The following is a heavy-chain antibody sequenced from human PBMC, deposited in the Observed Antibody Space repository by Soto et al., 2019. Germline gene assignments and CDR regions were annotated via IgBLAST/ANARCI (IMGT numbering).Heavy chain of an antibody. D-gene: IGHD2-15*01. CDR3: ARYSRSYFDY. Sequence: QVQLQESGPGLVKPSQTLSLACTVSGVSISRSGYFWSWIRQHPGKGLEWIGYIYDSGSTYYNPSLKSRVSLSVDTSKNQFSLNLTSVTAADTAMYYCARYSRSYFDYWGQGTLVTVSS. CDR2: IYDSGST. J-gene: IGHJ4*02. V-gene: IGHV4-31*03. CDR1: GVSISRSGYF.